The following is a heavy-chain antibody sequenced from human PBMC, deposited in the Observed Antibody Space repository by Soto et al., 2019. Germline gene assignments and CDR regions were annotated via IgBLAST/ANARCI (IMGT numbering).Heavy chain of an antibody. J-gene: IGHJ4*02. CDR3: ANLATADTLDY. CDR2: IIPILGIA. V-gene: IGHV1-69*02. Sequence: QVQLVQSGAEVKKPGSSVKVSCKASGGTFSSYISWVRQAPGQGLEWMGRIIPILGIANYAQKCQGKVTITADKSTSTAYMELSSLRSEDTAVYYCANLATADTLDYWSQGTRVTVSS. D-gene: IGHD6-13*01. CDR1: GGTFSSY.